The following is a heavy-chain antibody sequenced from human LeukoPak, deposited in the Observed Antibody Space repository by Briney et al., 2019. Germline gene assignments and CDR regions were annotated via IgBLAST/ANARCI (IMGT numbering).Heavy chain of an antibody. CDR3: ARGFGAHDYDIDY. J-gene: IGHJ4*02. Sequence: ASVTVSCKASGYTFTSYDINWVRQAAGQGLEWMGWVNPNSGNTGYAQKFQGRVTMTRDTSIGTAYMELSSLRPEDTAIYYCARGFGAHDYDIDYWGQGTLVTVSS. V-gene: IGHV1-8*01. D-gene: IGHD4-17*01. CDR2: VNPNSGNT. CDR1: GYTFTSYD.